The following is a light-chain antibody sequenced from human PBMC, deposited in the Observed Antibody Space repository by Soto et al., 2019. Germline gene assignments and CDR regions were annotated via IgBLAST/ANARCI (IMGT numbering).Light chain of an antibody. Sequence: QSALTQPASVSGSPGQSITISCTGTSSDVGSYNLDSWYQQHPGKAPKLMIYEGSKRPSVVSNRFSGSKSGNTASLTISGLEAEDEADYYCCSYAGSSTVVFGGGTKLTVL. CDR3: CSYAGSSTVV. V-gene: IGLV2-23*01. CDR1: SSDVGSYNL. CDR2: EGS. J-gene: IGLJ2*01.